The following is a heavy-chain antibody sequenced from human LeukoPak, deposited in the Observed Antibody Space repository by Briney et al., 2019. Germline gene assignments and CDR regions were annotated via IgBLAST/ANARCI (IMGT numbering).Heavy chain of an antibody. V-gene: IGHV4-59*01. D-gene: IGHD1-26*01. CDR2: IYYSGST. J-gene: IGHJ6*03. Sequence: SETLSLTCTVSGGSISSYYWSWIRQPPGKGLEWIGYIYYSGSTNYNPSLKSRVTISVDTSKNQFSLKLSSVTAADTAVYYCARYSGSSYSHYYYYYYMDAWGKGTTVTVSS. CDR3: ARYSGSSYSHYYYYYYMDA. CDR1: GGSISSYY.